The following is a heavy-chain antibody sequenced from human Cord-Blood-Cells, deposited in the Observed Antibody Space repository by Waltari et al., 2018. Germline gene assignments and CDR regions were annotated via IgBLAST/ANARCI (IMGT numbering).Heavy chain of an antibody. J-gene: IGHJ4*02. V-gene: IGHV4-39*01. CDR3: ARLDGYYFDY. D-gene: IGHD4-17*01. CDR1: GGSISSSSSY. CDR2: IYYSGST. Sequence: QLQLQESGPGLVKPSETLSLTWTVPGGSISSSSSYWGWIRQPPGKGLEWIGSIYYSGSTYYNPSLKSRVTISVDTSKNQFSLKLSSVTAADTAVYYCARLDGYYFDYWGQGTLVTVSS.